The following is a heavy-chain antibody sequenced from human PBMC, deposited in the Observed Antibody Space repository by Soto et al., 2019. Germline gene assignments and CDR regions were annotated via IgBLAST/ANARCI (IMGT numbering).Heavy chain of an antibody. CDR3: ARGRYCLTGRCFPNWFDS. D-gene: IGHD2-15*01. J-gene: IGHJ5*01. CDR2: IYKSATT. CDR1: GDSISTVDYF. Sequence: SETLSLTCSVSGDSISTVDYFCAWIRQPPGQALEYIGYIYKSATTYYNPSFESRVAISLDTSKSQFSLNVTSVTAADTAVYFCARGRYCLTGRCFPNWFDSWGQGTLVTVSS. V-gene: IGHV4-30-4*08.